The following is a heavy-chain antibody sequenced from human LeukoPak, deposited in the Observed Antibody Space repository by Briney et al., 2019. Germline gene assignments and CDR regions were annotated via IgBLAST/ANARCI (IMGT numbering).Heavy chain of an antibody. CDR1: GFTFSSYG. V-gene: IGHV3-30*02. Sequence: GGTLRLSCAASGFTFSSYGMHWVRQAPGKGLEWVAFIRYDGSNKYYADSVKGRFTISRDNSKNTLYLQMNSLRAEDTAVYYCAKDRIGGDGYNSVWDYWGQGTLVTVSS. J-gene: IGHJ4*02. D-gene: IGHD5-24*01. CDR2: IRYDGSNK. CDR3: AKDRIGGDGYNSVWDY.